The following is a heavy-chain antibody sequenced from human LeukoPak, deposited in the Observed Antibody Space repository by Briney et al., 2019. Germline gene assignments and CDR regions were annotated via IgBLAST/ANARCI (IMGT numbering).Heavy chain of an antibody. CDR3: ARDPTEMTTVTIDY. V-gene: IGHV3-48*02. Sequence: GGSLRLSCAASGFTFSSYSMNWVRQAPGKGLEWVSYISSSSSTIYYSDSVKGRFTISRDNAKNSLYLQMNSLRDEDTAVYYCARDPTEMTTVTIDYWGQGTLVTVSS. CDR1: GFTFSSYS. CDR2: ISSSSSTI. D-gene: IGHD4-17*01. J-gene: IGHJ4*02.